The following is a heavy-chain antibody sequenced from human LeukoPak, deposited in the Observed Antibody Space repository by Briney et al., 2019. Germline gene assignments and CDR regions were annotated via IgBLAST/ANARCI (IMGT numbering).Heavy chain of an antibody. D-gene: IGHD1-14*01. CDR1: GYTFTGYY. J-gene: IGHJ5*01. CDR3: GNPYPGKALAVTGRWFDS. CDR2: VSPNSGGT. V-gene: IGHV1-2*06. Sequence: ASVKVSCKASGYTFTGYYMHRVRHAPAQGLEWVGRVSPNSGGTNYAQKFQGRVTMTRDTSTSTAYMELGRLRSDDTAAFYCGNPYPGKALAVTGRWFDSWGQGTLVTVSS.